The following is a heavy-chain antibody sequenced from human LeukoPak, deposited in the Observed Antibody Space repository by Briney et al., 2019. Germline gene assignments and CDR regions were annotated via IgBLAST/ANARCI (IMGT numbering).Heavy chain of an antibody. J-gene: IGHJ4*02. CDR3: ARFLNWGTFDY. D-gene: IGHD7-27*01. CDR2: ISTRGSTI. V-gene: IGHV3-11*01. CDR1: GFTFSDYY. Sequence: PGGSLRLSCAASGFTFSDYYMSWIRQAPGEGLEWVSYISTRGSTIYYADSVKGRFTISRDDAKNSLYLQMNGLRAEDTAIYYCARFLNWGTFDYWGQGTLVTVSS.